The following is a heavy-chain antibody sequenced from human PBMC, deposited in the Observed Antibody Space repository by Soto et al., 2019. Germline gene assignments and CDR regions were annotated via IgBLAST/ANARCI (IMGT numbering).Heavy chain of an antibody. Sequence: QLQLQESGPGLVKPSETLSLTCTVSGGSISSSSYYWGWIRQPPGKGLVWIGRIYYSGSTYYNPSLKSRVTLSVATSKNHFPLKLSSATAEDTAVYYCARHGSGSYLAYYYYGMDVWGQETTVPVSS. CDR3: ARHGSGSYLAYYYYGMDV. D-gene: IGHD3-10*01. CDR1: GGSISSSSYY. CDR2: IYYSGST. J-gene: IGHJ6*02. V-gene: IGHV4-39*01.